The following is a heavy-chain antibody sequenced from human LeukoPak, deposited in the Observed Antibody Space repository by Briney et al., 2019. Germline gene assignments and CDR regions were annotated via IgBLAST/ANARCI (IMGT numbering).Heavy chain of an antibody. CDR2: ISSGSSTI. CDR3: ARSRTGNYLDY. Sequence: AGSLRLSCAASGFAFSGYSMNWVGQAPGKGLEWVSYISSGSSTIFYADSVKGRFTISRDNAKSSLFLQMNSLRAEDTAVYYCARSRTGNYLDYWGQGTLVTVSS. J-gene: IGHJ4*02. D-gene: IGHD2-8*02. CDR1: GFAFSGYS. V-gene: IGHV3-48*01.